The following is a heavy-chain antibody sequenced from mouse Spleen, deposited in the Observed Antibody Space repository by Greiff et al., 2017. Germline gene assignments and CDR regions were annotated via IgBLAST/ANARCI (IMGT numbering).Heavy chain of an antibody. CDR3: APLLRRGYYFDY. Sequence: QVQLKESGPELVKPGASVKISCKASGYSFTSYYIHWVKQRPGQGLEWIGWIYPGSGNTKYNEKFKGKATLTADTSSSTAYMQLSSLTSEDSAVYYCAPLLRRGYYFDYWGQGTTLTVSS. J-gene: IGHJ2*01. CDR2: IYPGSGNT. D-gene: IGHD2-12*01. V-gene: IGHV1-66*01. CDR1: GYSFTSYY.